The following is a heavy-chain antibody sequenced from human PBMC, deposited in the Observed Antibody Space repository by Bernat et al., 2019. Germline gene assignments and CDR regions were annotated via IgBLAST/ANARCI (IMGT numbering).Heavy chain of an antibody. Sequence: EVQLVESGGGLVQPGGSLRLSCAASGFTFSSYWMHWVRQAPGKGLVWVSRINSDGSSTSYADSVKGRFTISRDNAKNTLYLQMNSLRAEDTAVYYCAREEGTPGYWYFDLWGRGTLVTVSS. CDR1: GFTFSSYW. CDR3: AREEGTPGYWYFDL. D-gene: IGHD1-7*01. CDR2: INSDGSST. J-gene: IGHJ2*01. V-gene: IGHV3-74*01.